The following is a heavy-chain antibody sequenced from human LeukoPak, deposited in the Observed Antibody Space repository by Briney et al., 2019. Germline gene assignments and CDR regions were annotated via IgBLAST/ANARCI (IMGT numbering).Heavy chain of an antibody. V-gene: IGHV1-2*02. CDR3: AGGITGGDY. Sequence: ASVKVCCKASGYTFTDYYIHWVRQAPGQGLEWMGWINPNGGGTNYAQKFQGRVTVTRDTSINTAYMELSSLRSDDTALYYCAGGITGGDYWGQGTLVTVSS. J-gene: IGHJ4*02. CDR2: INPNGGGT. CDR1: GYTFTDYY. D-gene: IGHD1-14*01.